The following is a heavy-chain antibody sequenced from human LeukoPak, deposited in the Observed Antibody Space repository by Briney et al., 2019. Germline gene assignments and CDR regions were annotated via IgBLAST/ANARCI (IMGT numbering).Heavy chain of an antibody. V-gene: IGHV3-48*03. D-gene: IGHD6-13*01. CDR1: GFTFSSYE. Sequence: GGSLRLSCAASGFTFSSYEMNWVRQAPGKGLEWVSYISSSGSTIYYADSVKGRFTISRDNAKNSLYLQMNSLRAEDTAVYFCARDRITTATRWFDPWGQGTLVTVSP. CDR2: ISSSGSTI. J-gene: IGHJ5*02. CDR3: ARDRITTATRWFDP.